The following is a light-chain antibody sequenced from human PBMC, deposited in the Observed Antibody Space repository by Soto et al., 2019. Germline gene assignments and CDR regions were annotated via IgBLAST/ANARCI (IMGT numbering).Light chain of an antibody. CDR2: GAS. Sequence: IVLTQSPANIALSPWESTTRSCRASQSVSSYLAWYQQKPGQAPRLLIYGASSRATGIPDRFSGSGSGTDFTLTISRLEPEDFAVYYCQQYGRTVGQGTKVDIK. V-gene: IGKV3-20*01. CDR3: QQYGRT. CDR1: QSVSSY. J-gene: IGKJ1*01.